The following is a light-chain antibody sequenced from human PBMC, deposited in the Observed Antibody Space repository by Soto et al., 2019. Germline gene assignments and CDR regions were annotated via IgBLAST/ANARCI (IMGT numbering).Light chain of an antibody. V-gene: IGKV1-5*03. CDR3: PHSNRYPEA. CDR2: KAS. Sequence: DIQMIQSPSTLSGSVGDRVTITCLSSKTISSWLAWYQHKPGTAPKLLIYKASTLKSGVPSRFSGSGSGTELTLTISSLQPDDFATYSCPHSNRYPEAFGPGTKVHI. CDR1: KTISSW. J-gene: IGKJ1*01.